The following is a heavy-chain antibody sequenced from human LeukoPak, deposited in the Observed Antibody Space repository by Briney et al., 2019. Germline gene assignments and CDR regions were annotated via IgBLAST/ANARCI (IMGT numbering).Heavy chain of an antibody. CDR3: ARDQTYYDILTGYQRAAFDI. D-gene: IGHD3-9*01. Sequence: SETLSLTCTVPGGCISRYYWSWIRQPPGKGLEWIGYIYYSGSTNYNPSLKSRVTISVDTSKNQITLKLSSVTAADTAVYYCARDQTYYDILTGYQRAAFDIWGQGTMVTVSS. CDR1: GGCISRYY. V-gene: IGHV4-59*01. J-gene: IGHJ3*02. CDR2: IYYSGST.